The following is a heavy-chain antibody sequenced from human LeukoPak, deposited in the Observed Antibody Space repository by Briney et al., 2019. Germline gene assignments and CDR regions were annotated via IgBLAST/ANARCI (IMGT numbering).Heavy chain of an antibody. CDR3: ARGPTISETGYFDY. D-gene: IGHD1-1*01. CDR2: INHRGDT. Sequence: SETLSLTCAVYGGSFSTYYWSWIRQSPGKGLEWIAEINHRGDTNYNPSVKSRVTISVDTSRNQFSLKVSSLTAADTAVYYCARGPTISETGYFDYWGQGTLVTVSS. J-gene: IGHJ4*03. CDR1: GGSFSTYY. V-gene: IGHV4-34*01.